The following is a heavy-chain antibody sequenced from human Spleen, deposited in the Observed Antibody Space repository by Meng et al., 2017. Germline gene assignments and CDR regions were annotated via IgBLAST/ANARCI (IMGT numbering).Heavy chain of an antibody. Sequence: QVQLVQSGIVVKEPGASVKVSCKASGYTFTNFGITWVRQAPGQGLEWMGWISAYNGNTRYAQKIEDRVTMTTDTSTTTAYMDLRSLKSEDTAVYYCARGVAGHFDSWGQGTLVTVSS. J-gene: IGHJ4*02. CDR3: ARGVAGHFDS. CDR1: GYTFTNFG. CDR2: ISAYNGNT. V-gene: IGHV1-18*01. D-gene: IGHD2-21*01.